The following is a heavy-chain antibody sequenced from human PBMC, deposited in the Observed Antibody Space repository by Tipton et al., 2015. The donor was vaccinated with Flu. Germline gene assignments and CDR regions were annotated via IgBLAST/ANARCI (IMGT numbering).Heavy chain of an antibody. V-gene: IGHV4-38-2*01. J-gene: IGHJ6*02. CDR3: ASPQGGSGSYSTDYYGMDV. Sequence: LRLSCAVSGYSISSGYYWGWIRQPPGKGLEWIGSIYHSGSTYYNPSLKSRLTISVDTSKNQFSLKLSSVTAADTAVYYCASPQGGSGSYSTDYYGMDVWGQGTTVTVSS. CDR2: IYHSGST. D-gene: IGHD3-10*01. CDR1: GYSISSGYY.